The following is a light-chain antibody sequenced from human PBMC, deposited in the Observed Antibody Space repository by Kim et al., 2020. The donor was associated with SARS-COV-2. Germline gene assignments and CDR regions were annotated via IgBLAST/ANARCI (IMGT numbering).Light chain of an antibody. CDR2: DAS. Sequence: AGERATLSCKASQSVSSNLAGHQEIPGQPPRILIYDASTRATGIPARFSGSGSGTEFTLAISSLQSEDFAVYYCQQYNNWPSPLAFGQGTKVDIK. V-gene: IGKV3-15*01. CDR3: QQYNNWPSPLA. CDR1: QSVSSN. J-gene: IGKJ1*01.